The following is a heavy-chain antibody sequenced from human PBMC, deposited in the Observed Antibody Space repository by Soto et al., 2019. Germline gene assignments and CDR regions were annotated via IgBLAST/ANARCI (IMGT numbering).Heavy chain of an antibody. CDR3: ARRGMATMGYWYFDL. V-gene: IGHV4-39*01. CDR2: IYYSGST. J-gene: IGHJ2*01. D-gene: IGHD5-12*01. CDR1: GGSISSSSYY. Sequence: PSETLSLTCTVSGGSISSSSYYWGWIRQPPGKGLEWIGSIYYSGSTYYNPSLKSRVTISVDTSKNQFSLKLSSVTAADTAVYYCARRGMATMGYWYFDLWGRGTLVTVSS.